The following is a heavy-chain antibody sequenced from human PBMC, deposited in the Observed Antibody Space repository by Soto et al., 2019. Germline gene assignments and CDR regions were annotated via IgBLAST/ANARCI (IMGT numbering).Heavy chain of an antibody. CDR3: ARAAGYYDSSRYFQH. J-gene: IGHJ1*01. V-gene: IGHV3-66*01. CDR2: IYSGGST. D-gene: IGHD3-22*01. Sequence: PGGSLRLACAASGFTVSSNYMSWVRQAPGKGLEWVSVIYSGGSTYYADSVKGRFTISRDNSKNTLYLQMNSLRAEDTAVYYCARAAGYYDSSRYFQHWGQGTLVTVSS. CDR1: GFTVSSNY.